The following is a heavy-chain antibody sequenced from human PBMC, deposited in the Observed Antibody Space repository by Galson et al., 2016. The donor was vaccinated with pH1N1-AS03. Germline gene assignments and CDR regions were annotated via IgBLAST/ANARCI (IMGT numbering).Heavy chain of an antibody. V-gene: IGHV3-15*01. CDR3: SMVTGRTDFDY. CDR1: GVSGVTFSDAW. D-gene: IGHD2-21*02. CDR2: FKSKLSGGTI. J-gene: IGHJ4*02. Sequence: SLRLSCAVSGVSGVTFSDAWMNWVRQAPGKGLEWVARFKSKLSGGTIDYAAPVKGRFIVSRDDSRNTVHLQMNGLKTEDTAVYYCSMVTGRTDFDYWGQGTLITVSS.